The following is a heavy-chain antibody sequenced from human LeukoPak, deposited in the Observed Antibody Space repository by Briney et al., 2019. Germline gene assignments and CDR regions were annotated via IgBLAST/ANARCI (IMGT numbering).Heavy chain of an antibody. J-gene: IGHJ6*04. CDR1: GGSFSGYY. CDR3: ARGGWYCSSTSCRRRDYYYYYGMDV. CDR2: INHSGST. V-gene: IGHV4-34*01. D-gene: IGHD2-2*01. Sequence: KPSETLSLTCAVYGGSFSGYYWSWIRQPPGKGLEWIGEINHSGSTNYTPSLKSRVTISVDTSKNQFSLKLSSVTAADTAVYYCARGGWYCSSTSCRRRDYYYYYGMDVWGKGTTVTVSS.